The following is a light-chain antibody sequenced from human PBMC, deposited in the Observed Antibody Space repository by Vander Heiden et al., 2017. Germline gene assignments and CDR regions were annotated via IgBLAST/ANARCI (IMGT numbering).Light chain of an antibody. J-gene: IGKJ4*01. V-gene: IGKV1-33*01. CDR2: DAS. CDR1: QHIDNH. CDR3: QQFDTLPFT. Sequence: DIQMTQSPPPLSASVGDRVTITCQASQHIDNHLNWYQQKPGKAPNVLVYDASNLEAGVPSRFSGSGSGKEFILTISSLQPEDVATYHCQQFDTLPFTFGGGTKVDIK.